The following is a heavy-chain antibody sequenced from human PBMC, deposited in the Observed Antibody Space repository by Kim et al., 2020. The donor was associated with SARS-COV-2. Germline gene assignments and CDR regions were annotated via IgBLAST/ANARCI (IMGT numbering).Heavy chain of an antibody. Sequence: KGRFTISRDNSKNTLYLQMNSLRAEDTAVYYCAKVVYCSGGSCYSHYFDYWGQGTLVTVSS. V-gene: IGHV3-23*01. CDR3: AKVVYCSGGSCYSHYFDY. J-gene: IGHJ4*02. D-gene: IGHD2-15*01.